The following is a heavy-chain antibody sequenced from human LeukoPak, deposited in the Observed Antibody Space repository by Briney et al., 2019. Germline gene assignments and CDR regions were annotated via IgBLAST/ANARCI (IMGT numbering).Heavy chain of an antibody. J-gene: IGHJ4*02. Sequence: SETLSLTCTVSGGSVSSGSYYWSWIRQPPGKGLEWIGYIYYSGSTNYNPSLKSRVTISVDTSKNQFSLKLSSVTAADTAVYYCAYGSDFDYWGQGTLVTVSS. V-gene: IGHV4-61*01. CDR1: GGSVSSGSYY. CDR2: IYYSGST. D-gene: IGHD3-10*01. CDR3: AYGSDFDY.